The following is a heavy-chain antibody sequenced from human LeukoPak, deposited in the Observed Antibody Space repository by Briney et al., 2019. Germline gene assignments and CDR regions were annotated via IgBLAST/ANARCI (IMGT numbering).Heavy chain of an antibody. CDR1: GGTFSTYT. CDR2: VIPIFGTA. V-gene: IGHV1-69*13. Sequence: SVKVSCKASGGTFSTYTISWVRQAPGQGLEWMGGVIPIFGTANYAQKFQGRVTITAEESTSTAYMELSSLRSDDTAVYYCARTYGSGSPLGYWGQGTLVTVSS. J-gene: IGHJ4*02. D-gene: IGHD3-10*01. CDR3: ARTYGSGSPLGY.